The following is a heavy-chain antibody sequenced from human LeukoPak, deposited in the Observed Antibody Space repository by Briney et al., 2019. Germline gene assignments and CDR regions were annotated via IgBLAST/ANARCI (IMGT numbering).Heavy chain of an antibody. V-gene: IGHV1-69*05. Sequence: SVKVSCKASGGTFSSYAISWVRQAPGQGLEWMGGIIPIFGTANYAQKFQGRVTITTDESTSTAYMELSSLRSEDTAVYYCARWIAAAEGNWFDPWGQGTLVTVSS. CDR3: ARWIAAAEGNWFDP. J-gene: IGHJ5*02. CDR2: IIPIFGTA. CDR1: GGTFSSYA. D-gene: IGHD6-13*01.